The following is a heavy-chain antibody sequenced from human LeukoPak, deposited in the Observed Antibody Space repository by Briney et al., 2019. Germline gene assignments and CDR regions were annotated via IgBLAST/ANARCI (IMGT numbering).Heavy chain of an antibody. J-gene: IGHJ4*02. CDR3: ARDAAVAGIPAFDY. D-gene: IGHD6-19*01. CDR2: IYSGGST. CDR1: GFTFSSYA. Sequence: GGSLRLSCAASGFTFSSYAMSWVRQAPGKGLEWVSVIYSGGSTYYADSVKGRFTISRDNSKNTLYLQMNSLRAEDTAVYYCARDAAVAGIPAFDYWGQGTLVTVSS. V-gene: IGHV3-66*02.